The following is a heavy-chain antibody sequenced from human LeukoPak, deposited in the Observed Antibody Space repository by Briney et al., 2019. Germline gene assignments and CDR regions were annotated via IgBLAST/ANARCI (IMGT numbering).Heavy chain of an antibody. CDR3: AKVGDYSNYYDY. CDR2: MSAKCYST. CDR1: GFTFSVYP. Sequence: PGGSLSLFCAASGFTFSVYPMSWARQSRGEGREWVTGMSAKCYSTYYIDPVRGGFTISRDKSKNTLYLQMNSLRAEDTAVDYCAKVGDYSNYYDYWGQGTLVTVSS. J-gene: IGHJ4*02. D-gene: IGHD4-11*01. V-gene: IGHV3-23*01.